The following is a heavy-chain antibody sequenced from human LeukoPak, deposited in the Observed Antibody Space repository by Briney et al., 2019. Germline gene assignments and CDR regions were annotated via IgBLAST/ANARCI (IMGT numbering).Heavy chain of an antibody. J-gene: IGHJ5*02. Sequence: GGSLRLSCAASGFTFSSYAMSWVRQAPGKGLEWVSAISGSGGSTYYADSVKGRFTISRDNSKNTLYLQMNSLRAEDTAVYYCAKDPDPIWFGEARWFDPRGQGTLVTGSS. CDR2: ISGSGGST. V-gene: IGHV3-23*01. CDR1: GFTFSSYA. CDR3: AKDPDPIWFGEARWFDP. D-gene: IGHD3-10*01.